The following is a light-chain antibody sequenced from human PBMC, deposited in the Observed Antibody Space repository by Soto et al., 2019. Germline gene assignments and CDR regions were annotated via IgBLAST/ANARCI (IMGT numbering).Light chain of an antibody. CDR3: QSYDSSLSGYV. V-gene: IGLV1-40*01. CDR2: GNS. CDR1: SSNIGAGYD. Sequence: QSLRTQPPSVSGSPGQRVTISCTGGSSNIGAGYDVHWYQQLPGTAPKLLIYGNSNRPSGVPDRFSGSKSGTSASLAITGLQAEDEADYYCQSYDSSLSGYVFGTGTKVTVL. J-gene: IGLJ1*01.